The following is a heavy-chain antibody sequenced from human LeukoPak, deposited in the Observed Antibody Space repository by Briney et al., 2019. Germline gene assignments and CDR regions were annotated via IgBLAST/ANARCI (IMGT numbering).Heavy chain of an antibody. D-gene: IGHD2-15*01. CDR2: IYHTGNT. CDR1: GYSIRSGYF. Sequence: SETLTLTCSVSGYSIRSGYFWGWVRQPPGKGLERIGLIYHTGNTYDNPSLKGRLTMSVDTSKNQFSLRLTSVTTSDTAFYYCARSPADCSGGHCSPRGNSFDSWGQGTLVTISS. J-gene: IGHJ5*01. CDR3: ARSPADCSGGHCSPRGNSFDS. V-gene: IGHV4-38-2*02.